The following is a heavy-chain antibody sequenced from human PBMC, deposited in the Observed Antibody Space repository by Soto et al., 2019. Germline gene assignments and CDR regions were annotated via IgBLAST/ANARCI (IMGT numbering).Heavy chain of an antibody. D-gene: IGHD4-17*01. J-gene: IGHJ4*02. CDR1: GGSISSGGYY. V-gene: IGHV4-31*03. CDR2: IYYSGST. Sequence: QVQLQESGPGLVKPSQTLSLTCTVSGGSISSGGYYWSWIRQHPGKGLEWIGYIYYSGSTYYNPSLKRRVTVSVDTSKNRFSLKLSSVTAADAAVYYCAREWVGDYGDHDHRFDLWGQGTLVTVSS. CDR3: AREWVGDYGDHDHRFDL.